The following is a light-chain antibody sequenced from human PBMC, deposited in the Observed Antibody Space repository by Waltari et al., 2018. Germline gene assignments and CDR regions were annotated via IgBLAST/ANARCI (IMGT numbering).Light chain of an antibody. V-gene: IGLV1-47*01. CDR3: GGWDDSLNGWV. CDR2: RNN. Sequence: QSVMTQPPSASGTPGQRVTISCSGSSSNIGNTHVYWYQQLPGAAPTLLIYRNNQRPSGVPDRFSVSKSGTSASLAISGLRSEDEADYYCGGWDDSLNGWVFGGGTKLTVL. CDR1: SSNIGNTH. J-gene: IGLJ3*02.